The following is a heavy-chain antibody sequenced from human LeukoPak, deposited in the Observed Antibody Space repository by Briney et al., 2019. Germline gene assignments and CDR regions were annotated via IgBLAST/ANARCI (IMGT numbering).Heavy chain of an antibody. D-gene: IGHD2-15*01. CDR3: AKDRGRTWVQVAN. J-gene: IGHJ4*02. V-gene: IGHV3-11*05. CDR2: ISPSTSHT. Sequence: PGGSLRLSCAASGFTFSDYYMSWIRQAPGTGLEWISYISPSTSHTNYADSVKGRFTISRDNAHTSLYLQMNSLRVEDTAVYYCAKDRGRTWVQVANWGQGTLVTVSS. CDR1: GFTFSDYY.